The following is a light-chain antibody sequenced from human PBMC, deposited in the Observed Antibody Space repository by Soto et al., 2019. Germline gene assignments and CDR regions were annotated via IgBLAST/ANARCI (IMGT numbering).Light chain of an antibody. V-gene: IGKV1-5*01. CDR1: QSISIR. CDR3: QQDKNYVSWT. CDR2: DAS. J-gene: IGKJ1*01. Sequence: DIPMTQSPSTLSASVGARVTITCRASQSISIRLAWYQQKPGKAPNILIYDASTLVSGVPSRFSGSGSGTEFTLTISSLQPDDFATYYCQQDKNYVSWTGGQGNKVEIK.